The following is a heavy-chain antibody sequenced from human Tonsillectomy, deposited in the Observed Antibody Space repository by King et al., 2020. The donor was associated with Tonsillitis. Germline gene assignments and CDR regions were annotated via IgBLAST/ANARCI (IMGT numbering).Heavy chain of an antibody. CDR1: GFTFSSYA. CDR3: ARGGALTSLHHIVATRWGYYNYGMDV. V-gene: IGHV3-30-3*01. CDR2: ISYDGSNK. Sequence: VQLVESGGGVVQPGRSLRLSCAASGFTFSSYAMHWVRQAPGKGLEWVAVISYDGSNKYYADSVKGRFTISRDNSKNTLYLQMNSLRAEDTAVYYCARGGALTSLHHIVATRWGYYNYGMDVWGQGTTVTVSS. J-gene: IGHJ6*02. D-gene: IGHD5-12*01.